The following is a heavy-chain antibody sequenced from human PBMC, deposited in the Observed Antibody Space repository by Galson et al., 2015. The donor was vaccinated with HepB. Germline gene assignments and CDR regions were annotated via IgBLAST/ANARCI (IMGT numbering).Heavy chain of an antibody. CDR2: ISSSSSTI. J-gene: IGHJ4*02. V-gene: IGHV3-48*01. D-gene: IGHD6-19*01. CDR1: GFTFSSYS. Sequence: SLRLSCAASGFTFSSYSMNWVRQAPGKGLEWVSYISSSSSTIYYADSVKGRFTISRDNAKNSLYLQMNSLRAEDTAVYYCARDPDSSGWGLAMINRRLKGYFDYWGQGTLVTVSS. CDR3: ARDPDSSGWGLAMINRRLKGYFDY.